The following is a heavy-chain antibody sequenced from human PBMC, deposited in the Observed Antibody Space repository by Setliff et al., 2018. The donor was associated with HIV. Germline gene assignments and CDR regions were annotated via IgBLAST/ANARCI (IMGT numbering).Heavy chain of an antibody. J-gene: IGHJ4*02. CDR3: ARDRGGNSGGFYDPPLDY. CDR1: GFTFSDYF. Sequence: GGSLRLSCAASGFTFSDYFMAWVRQTPVKGLEWISYISNSSGHTVYADSVKGRFTISRDNAKKSLYLERNSLRAEDTAVYYCARDRGGNSGGFYDPPLDYWGRGTLVTVSS. V-gene: IGHV3-11*05. CDR2: ISNSSGHT. D-gene: IGHD1-26*01.